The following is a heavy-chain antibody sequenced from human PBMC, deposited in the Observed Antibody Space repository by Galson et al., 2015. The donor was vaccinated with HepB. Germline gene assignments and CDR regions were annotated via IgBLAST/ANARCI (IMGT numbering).Heavy chain of an antibody. CDR1: GYSFTSYW. V-gene: IGHV5-51*03. D-gene: IGHD3-22*01. CDR3: ARLGDSSGSRGYYYYGMDV. Sequence: QSGAEVKKPGESLKISCKGSGYSFTSYWIGWVRQMPGKGLEWMGIIYPGDSDTRYSPSFQGQVTISADKSISTAYLQWSSLKASDTAMYYWARLGDSSGSRGYYYYGMDVWGQGTTVTVSS. J-gene: IGHJ6*02. CDR2: IYPGDSDT.